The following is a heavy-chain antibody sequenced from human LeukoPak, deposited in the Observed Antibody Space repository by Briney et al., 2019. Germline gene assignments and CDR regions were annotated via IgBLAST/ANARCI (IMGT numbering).Heavy chain of an antibody. V-gene: IGHV3-30-3*01. CDR2: ISYDGSKT. D-gene: IGHD2-15*01. Sequence: QTGGSLRLSCAVSGFTFSSFAVHWVRQAPGKGLEWVAVISYDGSKTYYADSVKGRFTISRDNSKNTVYLQMNSLSTEDTAMCYCARDQSSGGRWLDYWGRGTLVTVSS. CDR1: GFTFSSFA. CDR3: ARDQSSGGRWLDY. J-gene: IGHJ4*02.